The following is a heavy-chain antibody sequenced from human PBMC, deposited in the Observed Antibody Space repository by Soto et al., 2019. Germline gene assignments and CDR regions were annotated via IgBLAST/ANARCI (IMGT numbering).Heavy chain of an antibody. CDR3: ARGVYGSGNYYTGPSAFDI. D-gene: IGHD3-10*01. J-gene: IGHJ3*02. CDR1: GGTLSAHG. V-gene: IGHV1-69*06. Sequence: QVQLEQSGAEVKKPGSSVKISCKASGGTLSAHGVSWLRQAPGQGLEWVGGTIPVFNTANYAPKFQGRVTIAADKSTNIAYMELGSLRSDDTAFYYCARGVYGSGNYYTGPSAFDIWGQGTVVIVSS. CDR2: TIPVFNTA.